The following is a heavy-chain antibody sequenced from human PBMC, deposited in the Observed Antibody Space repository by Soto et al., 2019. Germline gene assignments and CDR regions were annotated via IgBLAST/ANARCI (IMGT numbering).Heavy chain of an antibody. J-gene: IGHJ4*02. D-gene: IGHD1-1*01. CDR2: IYYSGST. V-gene: IGHV4-30-4*01. CDR3: ARESHDTGFDY. Sequence: PSETLSLTCTVSGGSISSGDYYWSWIRQPPGKGLEWIGYIYYSGSTYYNPSLKSRVTISVDTSKNQFSLKLSSVTAADTAVYYCARESHDTGFDYWGQGTLVTVSS. CDR1: GGSISSGDYY.